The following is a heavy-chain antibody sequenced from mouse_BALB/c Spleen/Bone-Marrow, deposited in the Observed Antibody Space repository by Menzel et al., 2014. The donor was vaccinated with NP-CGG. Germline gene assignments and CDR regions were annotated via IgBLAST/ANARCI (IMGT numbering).Heavy chain of an antibody. J-gene: IGHJ2*01. D-gene: IGHD2-14*01. CDR2: IWAGGST. V-gene: IGHV2-9*02. CDR1: GFSLTSYG. Sequence: QVQLKQSGPGLVAPSQRLSIPCTVSGFSLTSYGVHWVRQPPGKGLEWLGVIWAGGSTNYNSALMSRLSISKDNSKSQVFLKMNSLQTDDTAMYYCARVIRYESYFDYWGQGTTLTVSS. CDR3: ARVIRYESYFDY.